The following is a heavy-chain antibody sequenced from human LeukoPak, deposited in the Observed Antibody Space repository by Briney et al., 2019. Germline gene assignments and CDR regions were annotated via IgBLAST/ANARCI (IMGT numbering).Heavy chain of an antibody. CDR3: ARDVGSGYYYYGMDV. CDR2: ISSSSSTI. D-gene: IGHD3-22*01. Sequence: QAGGSLRLSCAASGFTFSSYSMNWVRQAPGKGLEWVSYISSSSSTIYYADSVKGRFTISRDNAKNSLYLQMNSLRDEDTAVYYCARDVGSGYYYYGMDVWGQGTTVTVSS. V-gene: IGHV3-48*02. CDR1: GFTFSSYS. J-gene: IGHJ6*02.